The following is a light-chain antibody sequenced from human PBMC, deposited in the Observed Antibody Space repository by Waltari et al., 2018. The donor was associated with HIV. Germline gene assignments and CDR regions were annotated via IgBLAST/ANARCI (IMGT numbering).Light chain of an antibody. CDR1: SSNIGAGYD. CDR3: QSYDISLSGLGV. Sequence: QSVLTQPPSVSGAPGQRVTISCPGSSSNIGAGYDVHWSQQLPGTAPKLLIYDNNNRPSGVPDRFSGSKSGTSASLAITGLQADDEADYYCQSYDISLSGLGVFGGGTKLTVL. CDR2: DNN. J-gene: IGLJ3*02. V-gene: IGLV1-40*01.